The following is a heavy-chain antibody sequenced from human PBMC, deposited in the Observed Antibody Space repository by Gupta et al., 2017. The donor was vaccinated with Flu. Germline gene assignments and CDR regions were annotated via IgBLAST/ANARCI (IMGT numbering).Heavy chain of an antibody. D-gene: IGHD7-27*01. J-gene: IGHJ4*02. CDR2: LSFDGTDD. Sequence: QVQLVESGGGVVQPGRSLRLSCAASGLTFSTYAVHWVRQPPGKGLEWVAVLSFDGTDDYYADSVKGRFTISRDNSKNTLYLQMDSLRDEDTAMYYCTKNPKTGSYFDYWGQGTLVTVSS. V-gene: IGHV3-30*18. CDR3: TKNPKTGSYFDY. CDR1: GLTFSTYA.